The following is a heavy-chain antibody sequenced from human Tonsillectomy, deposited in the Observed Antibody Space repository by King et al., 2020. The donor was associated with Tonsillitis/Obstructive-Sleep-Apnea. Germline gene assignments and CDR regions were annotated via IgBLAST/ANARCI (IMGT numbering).Heavy chain of an antibody. CDR1: GGSISSYY. J-gene: IGHJ5*02. V-gene: IGHV4-59*01. Sequence: QLQESGPGLVKPSETLSLTCTVSGGSISSYYWSWIRQPPGKGLEWIGYIYYSGSTNYNPSLKSRVTISVDTSKNQFSLKLSSVTAADTAVYYCARGGSHYGNGWFDPWGQGTLVTVSS. CDR3: ARGGSHYGNGWFDP. CDR2: IYYSGST. D-gene: IGHD4-11*01.